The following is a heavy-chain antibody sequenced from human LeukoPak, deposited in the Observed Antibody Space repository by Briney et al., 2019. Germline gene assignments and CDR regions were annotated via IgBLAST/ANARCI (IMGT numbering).Heavy chain of an antibody. D-gene: IGHD6-13*01. V-gene: IGHV3-23*01. Sequence: PGGSLRLSCAASGFTFSSYAMTWVRLAPGKGLEWVSSISGSGGSTYYADSVKGRFTISRDNSKNTLYLQMNSLRAEDTAVYYCAKDSSSWYSPPFHFDYWGQGTLVTVSS. J-gene: IGHJ4*02. CDR3: AKDSSSWYSPPFHFDY. CDR2: ISGSGGST. CDR1: GFTFSSYA.